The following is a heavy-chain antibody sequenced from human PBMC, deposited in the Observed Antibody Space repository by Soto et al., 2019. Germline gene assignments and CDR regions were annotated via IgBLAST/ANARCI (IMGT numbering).Heavy chain of an antibody. D-gene: IGHD6-19*01. CDR2: ILYDGSKK. Sequence: QVQLVESGGGVVQPGRSLRLSCAASGFTFSSYGMHWVRQAPGKGLEWVAVILYDGSKKYYADSVKGRFTISSDNYKNTMYLQMSRLRGEDTALYYCVKDGSSGWPYFGDMDVWGRGTTVTVSS. J-gene: IGHJ6*01. V-gene: IGHV3-30*18. CDR1: GFTFSSYG. CDR3: VKDGSSGWPYFGDMDV.